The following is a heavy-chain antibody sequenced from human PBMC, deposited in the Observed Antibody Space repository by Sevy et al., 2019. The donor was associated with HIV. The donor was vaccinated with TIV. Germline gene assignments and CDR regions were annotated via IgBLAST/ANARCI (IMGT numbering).Heavy chain of an antibody. CDR3: ARQGGRYCSRISCYMGGFDY. V-gene: IGHV4-39*01. CDR1: GGSISSSSYY. Sequence: SETLSLTCTVSGGSISSSSYYWGWIRQPPGKGLEWIGSIFYSGSTYYNPSLNSRVTISVDTSKNHFSLRLSSVTAAETAVYYWARQGGRYCSRISCYMGGFDYWGQGTLVTVSS. D-gene: IGHD2-2*02. CDR2: IFYSGST. J-gene: IGHJ4*02.